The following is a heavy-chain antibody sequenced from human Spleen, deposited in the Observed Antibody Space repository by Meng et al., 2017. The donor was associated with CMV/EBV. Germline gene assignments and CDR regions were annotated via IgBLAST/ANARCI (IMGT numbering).Heavy chain of an antibody. Sequence: QQQQWGAGLLKPSETLSLTCAVYGGSFSGYYWSWIRQPPGKGLEWIGEINHSGSTNYNPSLKSRVTISVDTSKNQFSLKLSSVTAADTAVYYCARGPSITGTLDPWGQGTLVTVSS. CDR3: ARGPSITGTLDP. D-gene: IGHD1-7*01. CDR1: GGSFSGYY. V-gene: IGHV4-34*01. CDR2: INHSGST. J-gene: IGHJ5*02.